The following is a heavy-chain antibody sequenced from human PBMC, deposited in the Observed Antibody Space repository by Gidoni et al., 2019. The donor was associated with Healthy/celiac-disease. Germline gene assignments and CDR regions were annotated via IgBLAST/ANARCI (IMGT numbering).Heavy chain of an antibody. D-gene: IGHD3-22*01. CDR3: ARDESQEDYYDSSGYYWGVY. Sequence: EVQLVESGGGLVKPGGSLRLSFAASGFPLSGYSMNWGRQAPGQGLAWVSSSSSSKSYRSYADSVKGRFTISRDNAKNSLYLQMNSLRAEDTAVYYCARDESQEDYYDSSGYYWGVYWGQGTLVTVSS. V-gene: IGHV3-21*01. CDR1: GFPLSGYS. J-gene: IGHJ4*02. CDR2: SSSSKSYR.